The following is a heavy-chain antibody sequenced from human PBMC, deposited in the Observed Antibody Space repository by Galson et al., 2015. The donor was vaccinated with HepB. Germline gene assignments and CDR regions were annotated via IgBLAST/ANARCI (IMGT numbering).Heavy chain of an antibody. CDR1: GFTVSSNY. Sequence: SLRLSCAASGFTVSSNYMNWVRQAPGKGLEWVSYISSSGSTIYYADSVKGRFTISRDNAKNSLCLQMNSLRAEDTAVYYCATMWYSSSRDRAGTGGEFDYWGQGTLVTVSS. CDR3: ATMWYSSSRDRAGTGGEFDY. V-gene: IGHV3-48*03. J-gene: IGHJ4*02. CDR2: ISSSGSTI. D-gene: IGHD6-13*01.